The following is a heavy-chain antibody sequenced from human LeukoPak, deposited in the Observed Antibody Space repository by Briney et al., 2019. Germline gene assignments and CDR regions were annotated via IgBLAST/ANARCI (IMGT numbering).Heavy chain of an antibody. CDR2: ISPYNGNP. CDR1: GYTFTIYG. Sequence: GASVKVSYRASGYTFTIYGVSWVRQAPGQGLEWMGWISPYNGNPNYAQKLQGRVTMTTETSTSTAYLELRSLTSDDTAVYYCARVVAAAPVHYGMDVWGQGTTVTVSS. V-gene: IGHV1-18*01. J-gene: IGHJ6*02. D-gene: IGHD2-2*01. CDR3: ARVVAAAPVHYGMDV.